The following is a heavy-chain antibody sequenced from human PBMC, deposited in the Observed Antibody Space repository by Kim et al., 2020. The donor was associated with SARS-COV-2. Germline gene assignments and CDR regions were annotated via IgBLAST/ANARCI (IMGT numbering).Heavy chain of an antibody. CDR1: GFTFSSYG. D-gene: IGHD6-19*01. CDR3: ARDGIASTSGWIYYYYG. Sequence: GGSLRLSCAASGFTFSSYGMHWVRQAPGKGLEWVAVISYDGSNKNYVDSVKGRFTISRDNSKNTLYLQMNSPRAEDTAVYYCARDGIASTSGWIYYYYG. CDR2: ISYDGSNK. V-gene: IGHV3-30*03. J-gene: IGHJ6*01.